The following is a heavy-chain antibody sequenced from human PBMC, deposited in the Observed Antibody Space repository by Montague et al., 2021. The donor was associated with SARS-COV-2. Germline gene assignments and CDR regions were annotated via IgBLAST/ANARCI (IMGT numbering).Heavy chain of an antibody. D-gene: IGHD5-18*01. V-gene: IGHV4-4*07. CDR1: GGSISSYY. CDR2: IFTSGTT. CDR3: ARTPVSGYHGGFDY. Sequence: SETLSPTCTVSGGSISSYYWSWIRQPAGKGLEWIGRIFTSGTTNYSPSLKSRVTMSVDTSKNQFSLKLSSVTAADTAVYYCARTPVSGYHGGFDYWGQGTLVTVSS. J-gene: IGHJ4*02.